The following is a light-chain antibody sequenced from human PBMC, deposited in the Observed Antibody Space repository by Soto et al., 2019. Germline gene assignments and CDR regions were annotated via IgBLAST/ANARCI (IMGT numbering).Light chain of an antibody. CDR1: NRDVGSYNL. J-gene: IGLJ1*01. V-gene: IGLV2-14*01. CDR3: AAWDDSLNDYV. CDR2: EVR. Sequence: QSALTQPASVSGSPGQSITIACTGTNRDVGSYNLVSWYQQHPGEAPKLIISEVRNRPSGISYRFSGSKSGTSASLAISGLQSEDEADYYCAAWDDSLNDYVFGTGTKLTVL.